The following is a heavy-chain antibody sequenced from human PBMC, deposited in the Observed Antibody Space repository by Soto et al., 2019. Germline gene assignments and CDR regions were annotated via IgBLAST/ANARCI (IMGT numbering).Heavy chain of an antibody. CDR2: IIPMFDTT. CDR1: GGAFGSYA. D-gene: IGHD5-12*01. V-gene: IGHV1-69*01. Sequence: QVQLVQSGAEVKKPGSSVKVSCKASGGAFGSYAINWVRQAPGQGLEWMGGIIPMFDTTNYAQRFQGRVTVTADESTSTAWLGATRLKSEDTAMYYCTRHRGYSSGYWGQDFWGQGTLVTVSS. CDR3: TRHRGYSSGYWGQDF. J-gene: IGHJ4*02.